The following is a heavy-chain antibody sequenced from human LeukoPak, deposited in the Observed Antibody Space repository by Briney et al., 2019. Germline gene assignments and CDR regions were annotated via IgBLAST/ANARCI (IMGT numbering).Heavy chain of an antibody. V-gene: IGHV3-48*04. CDR3: ARVHRLVEYSGSEDEYYHYYYMDV. CDR1: GFTLSSYG. J-gene: IGHJ6*03. D-gene: IGHD5-12*01. CDR2: MSSSGSTI. Sequence: GGSLRLSCAASGFTLSSYGMSWIRQAPGKGLEWVSYMSSSGSTIYYADSLKGRFTISRDNAKNSLYLQMNSLRAEDTAVYYCARVHRLVEYSGSEDEYYHYYYMDVWGKGTTVTVSS.